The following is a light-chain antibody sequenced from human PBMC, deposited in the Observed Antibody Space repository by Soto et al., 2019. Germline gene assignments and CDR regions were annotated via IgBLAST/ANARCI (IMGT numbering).Light chain of an antibody. Sequence: QSALTQPASVSGSPGQSITISCTGTSSDVGGYKYVSWYQQYPGKAPKLMIYEVSNRPSGVSNRFSGSKSGNTASLTISGRQAEDEADYYCSSYTSSSPCVFGTGTKLTVL. CDR3: SSYTSSSPCV. CDR2: EVS. CDR1: SSDVGGYKY. V-gene: IGLV2-14*01. J-gene: IGLJ1*01.